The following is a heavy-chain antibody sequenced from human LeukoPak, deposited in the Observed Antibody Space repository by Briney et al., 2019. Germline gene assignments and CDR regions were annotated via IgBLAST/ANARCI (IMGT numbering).Heavy chain of an antibody. V-gene: IGHV3-49*04. CDR2: IQSKTYGEGT. CDR3: TASDHLYCSSSSCHFDY. CDR1: GLSFGDYG. Sequence: PGGSLRLSCTVSGLSFGDYGMSWVRQAPGKGPEWVSFIQSKTYGEGTMYAASVRGRFTISRDDSRSTAYLQMNSLKTEDTAVYYCTASDHLYCSSSSCHFDYWGQGTLATVAS. J-gene: IGHJ4*02. D-gene: IGHD2-15*01.